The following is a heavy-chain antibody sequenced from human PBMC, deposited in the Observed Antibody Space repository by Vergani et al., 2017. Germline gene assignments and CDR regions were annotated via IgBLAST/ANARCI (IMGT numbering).Heavy chain of an antibody. CDR2: ISYSGST. Sequence: QVQLQESGPGLVKPSETLSLTCTVSGGSISSYYWSWIRQPPGKGLEWIGYISYSGSTNYNPSLKSRITISVDTSKNQFSLKLSSVTAADTAVYYCARYYDFWSGSEADAFDIWGQGTMVTVSS. J-gene: IGHJ3*02. V-gene: IGHV4-59*01. CDR1: GGSISSYY. CDR3: ARYYDFWSGSEADAFDI. D-gene: IGHD3-3*01.